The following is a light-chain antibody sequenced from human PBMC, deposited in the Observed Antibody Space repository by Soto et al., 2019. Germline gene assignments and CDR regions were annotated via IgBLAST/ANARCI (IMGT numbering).Light chain of an antibody. CDR2: GAS. CDR3: QQYNKWLPLT. J-gene: IGKJ4*01. V-gene: IGKV3-15*01. Sequence: EIVMTQSPAALSMSPGERATLSCRARRIVSSNFAWYQQKPCQPPRLLIYGASSRAAGIPARFSGSGSGTEFTLTVSSLQSEDFAVYYCQQYNKWLPLTFGGGTKVEIK. CDR1: RIVSSN.